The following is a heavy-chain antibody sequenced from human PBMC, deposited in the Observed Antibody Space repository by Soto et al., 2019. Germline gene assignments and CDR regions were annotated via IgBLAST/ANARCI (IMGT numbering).Heavy chain of an antibody. J-gene: IGHJ6*02. CDR1: GYTFSNYY. CDR2: INPNGGST. D-gene: IGHD2-15*01. CDR3: ARDGWFSAVRIPFGLDV. V-gene: IGHV1-46*01. Sequence: QVQLVQSGAEVKKPGASVTVSCKATGYTFSNYYIHWERQAPGQGLDWRGIINPNGGSTTYAQKFQGIVTITRDTSTNTVYMELSSLTSEDTALYYCARDGWFSAVRIPFGLDVWVQGTTVTVSS.